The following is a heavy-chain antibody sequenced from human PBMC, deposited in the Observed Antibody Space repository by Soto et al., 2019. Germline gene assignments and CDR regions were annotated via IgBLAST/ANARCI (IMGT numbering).Heavy chain of an antibody. V-gene: IGHV1-69*12. CDR1: GGTFSSYA. CDR3: ARGAPPFGVRGPPYYYYGMDV. J-gene: IGHJ6*02. Sequence: QVQLVQSGAEVKKPGSSVKVSCKASGGTFSSYAISWVRQAPGQGLEWMGGIIPIFGTANYAQKFQGRVTSTADESTSTAYRELSSLRPEGPAVYYGARGAPPFGVRGPPYYYYGMDVWGQGTTVTVSS. D-gene: IGHD3-10*01. CDR2: IIPIFGTA.